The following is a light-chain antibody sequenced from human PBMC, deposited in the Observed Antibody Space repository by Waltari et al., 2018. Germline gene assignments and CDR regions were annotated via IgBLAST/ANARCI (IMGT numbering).Light chain of an antibody. CDR2: TAS. V-gene: IGKV1-39*01. CDR3: QQSYSVPRT. CDR1: QTVTSY. J-gene: IGKJ3*01. Sequence: DIQLTQSPSPLSASVGDRVTITCRASQTVTSYLNWYQQKPGKAPKLLIHTASTLQSGVPSRFSGSGSGTAFTLTISSLQPEDFATYYCQQSYSVPRTFGPGTKVGVK.